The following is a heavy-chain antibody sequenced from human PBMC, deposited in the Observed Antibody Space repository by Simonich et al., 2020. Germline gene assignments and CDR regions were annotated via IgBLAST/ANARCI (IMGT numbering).Heavy chain of an antibody. CDR3: ARGRGGMSRGYVDY. CDR2: MNPNRGNT. CDR1: GYTFTSYD. J-gene: IGHJ4*02. V-gene: IGHV1-8*03. D-gene: IGHD2-15*01. Sequence: QVQLVQAGAEVKKPGASVKVSCKASGYTFTSYDINWVRQATGEGLEWMGWMNPNRGNTGYEQKSQGSVTITRNTSISTAYMELSSLRSEDTAVYYCARGRGGMSRGYVDYWGKGTLVTVSS.